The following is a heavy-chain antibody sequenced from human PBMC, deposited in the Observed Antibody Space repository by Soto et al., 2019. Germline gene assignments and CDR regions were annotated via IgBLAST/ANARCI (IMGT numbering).Heavy chain of an antibody. J-gene: IGHJ3*02. D-gene: IGHD3-9*01. Sequence: ETLSLTCTVSGGSISSYYWSWIRQPPGKGLEWIGYIYYSGSTNYNPSLKSRVTISVDTSKNQFSLKLSSVTAADTAVYYCARRGDYDILTGYYRAPYFDIWGQGTMVTVSS. CDR2: IYYSGST. CDR1: GGSISSYY. V-gene: IGHV4-59*08. CDR3: ARRGDYDILTGYYRAPYFDI.